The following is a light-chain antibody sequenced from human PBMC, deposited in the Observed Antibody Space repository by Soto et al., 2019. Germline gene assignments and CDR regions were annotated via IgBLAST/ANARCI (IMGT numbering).Light chain of an antibody. CDR3: QKYNNAPPYT. CDR2: AAS. V-gene: IGKV1-27*01. J-gene: IGKJ2*01. CDR1: QGISNY. Sequence: DIQMTQSPSSLSASVGDRVTITCRASQGISNYLAWYQQKPGKVPKLLIYAASTLQSGVPSRFSGSGPGTDFTLTISSLQPEDVATYFCQKYNNAPPYTFGQGTKLEIK.